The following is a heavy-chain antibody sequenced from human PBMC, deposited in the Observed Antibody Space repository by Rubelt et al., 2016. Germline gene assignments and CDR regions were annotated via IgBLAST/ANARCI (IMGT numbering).Heavy chain of an antibody. Sequence: QLQLVQSGAEVKKPGASVKVSCKASGYTFTSYAMHWVRQAPGQRLEWMGWINAGTGNTQYSQKCQGRVTITRDTSASTAYMELSSLRSEDTAVYYCARSKDTAMVTDADWYFDLWGRGTLVTVSS. J-gene: IGHJ2*01. CDR2: INAGTGNT. CDR3: ARSKDTAMVTDADWYFDL. CDR1: GYTFTSYA. D-gene: IGHD5-18*01. V-gene: IGHV1-3*01.